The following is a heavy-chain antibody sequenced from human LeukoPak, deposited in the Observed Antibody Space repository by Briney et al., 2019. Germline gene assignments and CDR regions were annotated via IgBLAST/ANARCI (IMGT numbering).Heavy chain of an antibody. CDR1: GFTFSSYS. D-gene: IGHD3-10*01. CDR3: AREDASGLDY. V-gene: IGHV3-21*01. J-gene: IGHJ4*02. CDR2: ISSSSSYI. Sequence: GGSLRLSCAGSGFTFSSYSMNWVRQAPGKGLEWVSSISSSSSYIYYADSVKGRFTISRDNAKNSLYLQMNSLRAEDTAVYYCAREDASGLDYWGQGTLVTVTS.